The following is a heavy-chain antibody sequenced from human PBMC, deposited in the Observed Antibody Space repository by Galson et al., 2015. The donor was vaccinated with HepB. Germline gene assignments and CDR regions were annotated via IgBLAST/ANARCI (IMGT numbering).Heavy chain of an antibody. CDR1: GYTFTCCG. CDR3: ARDTTQLLNWHPHY. Sequence: QSGAEVKKPGASVKVSCKASGYTFTCCGVSWVRQAPGQGLEWMGWISGYSGNTNYVEKFQGRVTMTTDTSTNTAYMELRNLRSDDTAVYYCARDTTQLLNWHPHYWGQGTLVTVSS. V-gene: IGHV1-18*04. D-gene: IGHD2-2*01. J-gene: IGHJ4*02. CDR2: ISGYSGNT.